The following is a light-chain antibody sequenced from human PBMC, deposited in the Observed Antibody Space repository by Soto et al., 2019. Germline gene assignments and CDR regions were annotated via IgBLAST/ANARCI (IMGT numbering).Light chain of an antibody. CDR2: KAS. CDR1: QSISSW. Sequence: DIQITQSPSTLSASVGDGVTITCRASQSISSWLAWYQQKPGKAPKLLIYKASTLKSGVPSRFSGSGSGTEFTLTISSLQPEDFATYYCLQHNTYPWTFCQGTKV. J-gene: IGKJ1*01. V-gene: IGKV1-5*03. CDR3: LQHNTYPWT.